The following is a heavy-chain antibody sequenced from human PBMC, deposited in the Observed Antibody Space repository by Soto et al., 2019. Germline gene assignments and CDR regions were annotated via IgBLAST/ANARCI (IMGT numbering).Heavy chain of an antibody. J-gene: IGHJ4*02. CDR2: IYHSGST. V-gene: IGHV4-30-2*01. CDR1: GGPISSGGYS. CDR3: ARGGYYYDSSGYYPFFDY. D-gene: IGHD3-22*01. Sequence: SETLSLTCAVSGGPISSGGYSWSWIRQPPGKGLEWIGYIYHSGSTYYNPSLKSRVTISVDRSKNQFSLKLSPVTAADTAVYYCARGGYYYDSSGYYPFFDYWGQGTLVTVSS.